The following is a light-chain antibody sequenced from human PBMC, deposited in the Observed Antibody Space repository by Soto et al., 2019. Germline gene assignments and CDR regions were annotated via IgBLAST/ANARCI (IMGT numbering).Light chain of an antibody. CDR2: DAS. Sequence: EIVMTQSPATLSVSPGERATLSCRASQSVGRKLAWYQQNPGQAPRLLMYDASTRAIGISARFSGSGSGTEFILSITRLQSEDFVVYYCAQYYNQWTFGQGTKVDIQ. CDR1: QSVGRK. J-gene: IGKJ1*01. V-gene: IGKV3-15*01. CDR3: AQYYNQWT.